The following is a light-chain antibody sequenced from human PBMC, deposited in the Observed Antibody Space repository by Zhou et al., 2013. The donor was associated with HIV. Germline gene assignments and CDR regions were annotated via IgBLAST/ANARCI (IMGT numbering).Light chain of an antibody. Sequence: EIVMTQSPATLSVSPGERATLSCRASQSVSSNLAWYQQKPGQAPRLLIRDASTRATGIPARFSGSGSGAEFTLTISSIQSEDFATYYCQQFYTYPRTFGGGTKVEIK. J-gene: IGKJ4*01. CDR3: QQFYTYPRT. CDR1: QSVSSN. CDR2: DAS. V-gene: IGKV3-15*01.